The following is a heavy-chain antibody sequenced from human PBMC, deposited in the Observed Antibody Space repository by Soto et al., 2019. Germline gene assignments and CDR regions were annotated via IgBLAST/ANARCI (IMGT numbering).Heavy chain of an antibody. V-gene: IGHV1-69*13. CDR1: GGTFSSYA. J-gene: IGHJ4*02. D-gene: IGHD3-22*01. Sequence: RASVKVSCKASGGTFSSYAISWVRQAPGQGLEWMGGIIPIFGTANYAQKFQGRVTITADESTSTAYMELSSLRSEDTAVYYCARGGYYYDSSGYFYWGQGTLVTVSS. CDR2: IIPIFGTA. CDR3: ARGGYYYDSSGYFY.